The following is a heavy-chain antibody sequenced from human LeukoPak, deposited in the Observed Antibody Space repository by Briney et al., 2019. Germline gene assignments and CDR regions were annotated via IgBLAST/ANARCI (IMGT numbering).Heavy chain of an antibody. CDR2: ISGSGGST. CDR3: AKDGGHYYDSSGYPTYFDY. Sequence: GGSLRLSCAASGFTFSSYAMSWVRQAPGKGLEWVSAISGSGGSTYYADSVKGRFPISRDNSKNTLYLQMNSLRAEDTAVYYCAKDGGHYYDSSGYPTYFDYWGQGTLVTVYS. J-gene: IGHJ4*02. D-gene: IGHD3-22*01. V-gene: IGHV3-23*01. CDR1: GFTFSSYA.